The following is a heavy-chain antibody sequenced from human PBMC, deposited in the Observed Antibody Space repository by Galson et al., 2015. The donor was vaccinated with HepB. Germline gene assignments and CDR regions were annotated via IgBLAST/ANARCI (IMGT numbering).Heavy chain of an antibody. Sequence: SLRLSCAASGFTFSSYSMNWVRQAPGRGLEWVSSISSSSSYIYYADSVKGRFTISRDNAKNSLYLQMNSLRAEDTAVYYCARERWSGMATTSLDYWGQGTLVTVAS. J-gene: IGHJ4*02. CDR2: ISSSSSYI. CDR1: GFTFSSYS. D-gene: IGHD5-24*01. CDR3: ARERWSGMATTSLDY. V-gene: IGHV3-21*01.